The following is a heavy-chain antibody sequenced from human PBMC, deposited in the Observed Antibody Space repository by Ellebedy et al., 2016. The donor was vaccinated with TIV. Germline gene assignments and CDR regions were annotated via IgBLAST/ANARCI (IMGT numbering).Heavy chain of an antibody. V-gene: IGHV3-7*01. Sequence: GGSLRLSCAASRFTFSSYRMSWVRQAPGKGLEWVANINQDGSEKYYVDSVWGRFTISRDNAKNSLYLQINSLRSEDTAVYYCATDGSYGDYLSPTHAFVMWGQGTMVTVSS. CDR1: RFTFSSYR. J-gene: IGHJ3*02. CDR3: ATDGSYGDYLSPTHAFVM. D-gene: IGHD4-17*01. CDR2: INQDGSEK.